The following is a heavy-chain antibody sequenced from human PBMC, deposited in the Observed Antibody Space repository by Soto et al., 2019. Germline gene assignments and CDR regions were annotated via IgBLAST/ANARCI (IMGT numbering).Heavy chain of an antibody. Sequence: EVQLVESGGGLVQPGGSLRLSCAASGFTFSSYSMNWVRQAPGKGLEWVSYISSSSSTIYYADSVKGRFTISRDNAKNSLYLQMNSLRDEDTAVYYCARDQRYQLLHTRPSDPPGVYYGMDVWGQGTTVTVSS. D-gene: IGHD2-2*01. CDR3: ARDQRYQLLHTRPSDPPGVYYGMDV. CDR1: GFTFSSYS. CDR2: ISSSSSTI. V-gene: IGHV3-48*02. J-gene: IGHJ6*02.